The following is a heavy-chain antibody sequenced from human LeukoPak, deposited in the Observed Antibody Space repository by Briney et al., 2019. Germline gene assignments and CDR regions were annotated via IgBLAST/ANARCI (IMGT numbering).Heavy chain of an antibody. J-gene: IGHJ4*02. D-gene: IGHD4-11*01. V-gene: IGHV1-2*02. Sequence: ASVKVSCKTSGYTFTDYYIHWVRQAPGQGLEWMGWINPNSGETKSAQKFQGRVTMTGDTSISTACMELSRVTSDDTAVYYCARDRDYSNTERGFDYWGQGTPVTVSS. CDR1: GYTFTDYY. CDR3: ARDRDYSNTERGFDY. CDR2: INPNSGET.